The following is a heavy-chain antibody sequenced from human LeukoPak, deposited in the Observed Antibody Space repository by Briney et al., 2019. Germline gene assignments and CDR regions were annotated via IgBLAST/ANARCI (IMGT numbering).Heavy chain of an antibody. CDR1: GFTFSSYS. D-gene: IGHD3-22*01. CDR3: ARDPGYDSSGYFHRRGFDY. V-gene: IGHV3-21*01. Sequence: PGGSLRLSCAASGFTFSSYSMNWVRQAPGKGLEWVSSISSSGSYIYYADSVKGRFTISRDNAKNSLYLQMNSLRAEDTAVYYCARDPGYDSSGYFHRRGFDYWGQGTLVTVSS. J-gene: IGHJ4*02. CDR2: ISSSGSYI.